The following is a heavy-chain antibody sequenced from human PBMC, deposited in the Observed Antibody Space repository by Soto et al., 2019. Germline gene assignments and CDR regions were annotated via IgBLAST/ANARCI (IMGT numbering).Heavy chain of an antibody. CDR1: GYTFTGYY. J-gene: IGHJ3*02. CDR2: INSNSGGI. V-gene: IGHV1-2*04. CDR3: ARDENRKDAFDI. Sequence: ASVKVSCKASGYTFTGYYIHWVRQAPGQGLEWMGWINSNSGGINYAQKFQGWVIMTRDTSISTAYMELSRLRSDDTAVYYCARDENRKDAFDIWGQGTXVTVSS.